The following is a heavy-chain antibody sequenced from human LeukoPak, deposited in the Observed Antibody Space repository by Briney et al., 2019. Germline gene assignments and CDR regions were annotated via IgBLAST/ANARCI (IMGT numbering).Heavy chain of an antibody. J-gene: IGHJ5*02. V-gene: IGHV1-18*01. D-gene: IGHD6-19*01. CDR3: ARDTKNIAVAGTGEFDP. CDR2: ISAYNGNT. CDR1: GYTFTNYG. Sequence: ASVKVSCTGSGYTFTNYGISWVRQAPGQGLEWMGWISAYNGNTNYAQKLQGRVTMTTDTSTSTAYMELRSLRSDDTAVYYCARDTKNIAVAGTGEFDPWGQGTLVTVSS.